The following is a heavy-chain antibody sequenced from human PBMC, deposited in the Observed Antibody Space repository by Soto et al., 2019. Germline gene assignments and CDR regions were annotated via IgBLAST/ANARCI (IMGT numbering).Heavy chain of an antibody. D-gene: IGHD2-21*01. V-gene: IGHV3-23*01. J-gene: IGHJ2*01. CDR3: AKVAYGGEGVVYWYFDL. Sequence: GGSLRLSCAASGFSFSSYAMSWVRQAPGKGLEWVAGISGSGGRTFNADSVKGRFTISRDSSKKALYMQTNSLRAEDTAIYYCAKVAYGGEGVVYWYFDLWGRGTLVTVSS. CDR2: ISGSGGRT. CDR1: GFSFSSYA.